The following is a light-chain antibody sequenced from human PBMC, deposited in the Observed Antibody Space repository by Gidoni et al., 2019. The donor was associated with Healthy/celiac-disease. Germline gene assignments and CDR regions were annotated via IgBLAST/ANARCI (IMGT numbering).Light chain of an antibody. CDR1: QSVSSN. J-gene: IGKJ2*01. CDR2: GAS. V-gene: IGKV3-15*01. Sequence: ELVMTQSPATLSVSPGERATLSCRASQSVSSNLAWYQQKPGQAPRLLIYGASTRATGIPARFSGSGSGTEFTLTISSLKSEDFAVYYCQQYNNWPPAYTFGQGTKLEIK. CDR3: QQYNNWPPAYT.